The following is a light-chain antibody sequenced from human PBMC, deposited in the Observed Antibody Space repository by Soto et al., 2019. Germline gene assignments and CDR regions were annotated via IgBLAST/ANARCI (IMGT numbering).Light chain of an antibody. CDR1: QSVSSSY. V-gene: IGKV3-20*01. CDR3: QQYGSSPPGMYT. Sequence: EIVLTQSPGTLSLSPGERATLSCRASQSVSSSYLAWYQQKPGQAPRLLIYGASSRATGIPDRFSGSGSGTDFTLTISRMEREDFAEYYCQQYGSSPPGMYTFGQGTKLEIK. CDR2: GAS. J-gene: IGKJ2*01.